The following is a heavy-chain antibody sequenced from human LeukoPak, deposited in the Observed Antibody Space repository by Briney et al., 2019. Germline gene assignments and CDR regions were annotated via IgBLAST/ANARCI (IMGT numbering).Heavy chain of an antibody. D-gene: IGHD1-26*01. V-gene: IGHV3-23*01. J-gene: IGHJ5*01. CDR1: GFTFSTYA. Sequence: PGGSLRLSCAASGFTFSTYAMSWVRQAPGKGLEWVSGISGMGGTYYSDSVKGRFTISRDNSKNTLYLQMNSLRAEDTAVYYCAKDGYINNSYDWFDSWGQGTLVTVSS. CDR3: AKDGYINNSYDWFDS. CDR2: ISGMGGT.